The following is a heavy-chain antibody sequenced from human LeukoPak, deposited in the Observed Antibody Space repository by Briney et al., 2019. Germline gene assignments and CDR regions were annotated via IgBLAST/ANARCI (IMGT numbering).Heavy chain of an antibody. V-gene: IGHV4-34*01. CDR2: INPSGST. CDR3: ARGRGGRWYSSSWYQTRALNWFDA. Sequence: SESLSLTCAVDGGSLSGYYWSWVRQPPGKGLEWVGAINPSGSTTYNPSLKSGVTISVEASKNQFSLKLSSVTAADTAVYYYARGRGGRWYSSSWYQTRALNWFDARGQGTLATVSA. J-gene: IGHJ5*02. CDR1: GGSLSGYY. D-gene: IGHD6-13*01.